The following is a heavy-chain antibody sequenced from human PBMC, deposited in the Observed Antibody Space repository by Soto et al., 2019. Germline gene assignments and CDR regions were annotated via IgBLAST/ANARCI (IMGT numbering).Heavy chain of an antibody. D-gene: IGHD2-15*01. CDR3: AKHRFKDKFDY. CDR1: GCSILRSRYF. Sequence: SETLSLTCTVSGCSILRSRYFGAWIRQPPGKGLEWLGSIYYTGTTYYNLSLKSRVSISVDPSKNQFSLNLTSVTAADTAVYYCAKHRFKDKFDYWGQGALVTVS. J-gene: IGHJ4*02. V-gene: IGHV4-39*01. CDR2: IYYTGTT.